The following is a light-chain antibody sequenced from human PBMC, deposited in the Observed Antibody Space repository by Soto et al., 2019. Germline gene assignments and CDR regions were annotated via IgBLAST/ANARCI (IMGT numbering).Light chain of an antibody. J-gene: IGKJ5*01. CDR2: GAT. Sequence: EIVMTQSPATLSVSPGGRATLSCRASQSVSNNLAWYRHRPGQAPSLLIYGATSRATGIPGRFSGSGSGTDFTLTISTLEPEDFATYYCQQYYRSSITFGQGTRLEIK. V-gene: IGKV3D-15*01. CDR3: QQYYRSSIT. CDR1: QSVSNN.